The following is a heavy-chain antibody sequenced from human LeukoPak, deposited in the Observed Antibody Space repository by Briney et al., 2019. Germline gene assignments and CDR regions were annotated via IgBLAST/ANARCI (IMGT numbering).Heavy chain of an antibody. CDR3: ARGSGIAAPSNYFDY. J-gene: IGHJ4*02. CDR2: IKQDGSEK. CDR1: GFTFSSYW. Sequence: PGGSLRLSCAASGFTFSSYWMSWVRQAPGKGLEWVTNIKQDGSEKYYVDSVKGRFTISRDNAKNSLYLQMNSLRAEDTAVYYCARGSGIAAPSNYFDYWGQGTLVTVSS. D-gene: IGHD6-13*01. V-gene: IGHV3-7*01.